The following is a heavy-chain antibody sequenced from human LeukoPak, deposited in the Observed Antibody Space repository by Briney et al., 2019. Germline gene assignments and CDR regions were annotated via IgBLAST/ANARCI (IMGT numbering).Heavy chain of an antibody. V-gene: IGHV4-39*07. Sequence: KTSETLSLTCTVSGGSISSSNDYWGWIRQPPGKGLEWIGNINYSGSTNYNPSLKSRVTISVDTSKNQFSLKLSSVTAADTAVYYCARASSKSFSGSYSVIPYYFDYWGQGTLVTVSS. CDR1: GGSISSSNDY. D-gene: IGHD3-10*01. CDR3: ARASSKSFSGSYSVIPYYFDY. CDR2: INYSGST. J-gene: IGHJ4*02.